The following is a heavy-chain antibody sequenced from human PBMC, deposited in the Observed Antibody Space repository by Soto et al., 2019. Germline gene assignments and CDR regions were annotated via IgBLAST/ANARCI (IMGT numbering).Heavy chain of an antibody. CDR2: IIPVLGTT. J-gene: IGHJ6*02. Sequence: QVQLVQSGAEVKKPGSSVKVSCRASGDTFSSYTVNWVRQAPGRGLEWLGRIIPVLGTTDYAQKFKGRVTITAEKYTNIVYMELSSLRSEDRAVYYCARRRYCGYDCYHKHYYGMDVWGQGTTVTVAS. D-gene: IGHD2-21*02. CDR3: ARRRYCGYDCYHKHYYGMDV. V-gene: IGHV1-69*08. CDR1: GDTFSSYT.